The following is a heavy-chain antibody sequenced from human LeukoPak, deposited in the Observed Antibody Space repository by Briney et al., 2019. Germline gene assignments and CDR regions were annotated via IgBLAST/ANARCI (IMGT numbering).Heavy chain of an antibody. CDR3: ASGGDLTPLDY. CDR2: IYHSGST. D-gene: IGHD3-16*01. V-gene: IGHV4-4*02. CDR1: GGSISSNKW. J-gene: IGHJ4*02. Sequence: SETLSLTCAVSGGSISSNKWWNWVRQPPGKGLEWIGEIYHSGSTNYNPSLKSRVTISLDKSKNQFSLKLTSVTAADTAVHYCASGGDLTPLDYWGQGTLVTVSS.